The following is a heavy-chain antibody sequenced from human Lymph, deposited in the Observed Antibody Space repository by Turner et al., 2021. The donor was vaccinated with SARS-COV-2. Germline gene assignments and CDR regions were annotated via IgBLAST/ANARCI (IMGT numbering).Heavy chain of an antibody. CDR1: GFLFSSYA. V-gene: IGHV3-23*01. D-gene: IGHD3-22*01. CDR3: AKGVRGAMIVVVIPYFDY. CDR2: ISGSGGDT. Sequence: EVQLLESGGGLVQPGGSLRLSCAASGFLFSSYAMSWVRQAPGKGLEWVSAISGSGGDTYYADSVKGRFTISRDNSKNTLYLQMNSLRAEDTAVYYCAKGVRGAMIVVVIPYFDYWGQGTLVTVSS. J-gene: IGHJ4*02.